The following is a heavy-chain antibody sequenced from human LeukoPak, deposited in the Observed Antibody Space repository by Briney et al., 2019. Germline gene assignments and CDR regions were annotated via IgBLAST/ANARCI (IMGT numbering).Heavy chain of an antibody. J-gene: IGHJ4*02. CDR3: ARDRDDYGDYLYYFDY. V-gene: IGHV1-69*05. CDR2: IIPIFGTA. Sequence: SVKVSCKASGGTFSSYAISWVRQAPGQGLEWMGRIIPIFGTANYAQKFQGRVTITTDESTSTAYMGLSSLRSEDTAVYYCARDRDDYGDYLYYFDYWGQGTLVTVSS. D-gene: IGHD4-17*01. CDR1: GGTFSSYA.